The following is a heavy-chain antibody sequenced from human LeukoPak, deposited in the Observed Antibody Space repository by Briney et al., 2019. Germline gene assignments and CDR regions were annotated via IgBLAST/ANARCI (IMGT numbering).Heavy chain of an antibody. CDR1: GFTFSSYG. Sequence: PGGSLRLSCAASGFTFSSYGMHWVRQAPGKGLEWVAFIRYDGSNKYYADSVKGRFTISRDNSKNTLYLQMNSLRAEDTAVYYCAKQYYYDSSGRPIDYWGQGTLVTVSS. CDR3: AKQYYYDSSGRPIDY. J-gene: IGHJ4*02. V-gene: IGHV3-30*02. D-gene: IGHD3-22*01. CDR2: IRYDGSNK.